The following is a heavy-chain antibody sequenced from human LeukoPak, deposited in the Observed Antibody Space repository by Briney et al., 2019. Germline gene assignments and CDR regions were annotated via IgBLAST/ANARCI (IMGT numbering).Heavy chain of an antibody. D-gene: IGHD3-9*01. CDR1: GGSISSYY. CDR2: IYYSGST. CDR3: ARDYYDILTGYPVPYYYFDY. Sequence: SETLSLTCTVSGGSISSYYWSWIRQPPGKGLEWIGYIYYSGSTNYNPSLKSRVTISVDTSKNQFSLKLSSVTAADTAVYYCARDYYDILTGYPVPYYYFDYWGQGTLVTVSS. V-gene: IGHV4-59*12. J-gene: IGHJ4*02.